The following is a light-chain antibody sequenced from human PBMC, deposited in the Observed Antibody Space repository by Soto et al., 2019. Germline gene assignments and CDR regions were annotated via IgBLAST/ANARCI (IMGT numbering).Light chain of an antibody. V-gene: IGLV2-14*03. CDR1: SSYLGRYNY. CDR3: SSYTSTTTEV. J-gene: IGLJ1*01. Sequence: QSALTQPASVSGSPGQSIAISCTGTSSYLGRYNYVSWYQQYLGKAPKLIIYDVSSRPSGVSNRFSGSKSGNTASLTISGLQAEDEADYYCSSYTSTTTEVFGTGTKVTVL. CDR2: DVS.